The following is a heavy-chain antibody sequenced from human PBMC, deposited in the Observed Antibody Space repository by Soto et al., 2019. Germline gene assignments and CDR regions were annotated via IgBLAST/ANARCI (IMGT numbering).Heavy chain of an antibody. Sequence: QVQLVESGGGVVQPGRSLRLSCAASGFTFSSYGMHWVRQAPGKGLEWVAVIWYDGSNKYYADSVKGRFTISRDNSKNTLYLQMNSLRAEDTAVYYCARGVRSGDIVVVPAAMAGGDYMDVWGKGTTVTVSS. CDR3: ARGVRSGDIVVVPAAMAGGDYMDV. D-gene: IGHD2-2*01. V-gene: IGHV3-33*01. J-gene: IGHJ6*03. CDR1: GFTFSSYG. CDR2: IWYDGSNK.